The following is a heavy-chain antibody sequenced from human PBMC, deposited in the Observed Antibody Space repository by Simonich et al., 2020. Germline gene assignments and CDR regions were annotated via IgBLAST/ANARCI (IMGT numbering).Heavy chain of an antibody. D-gene: IGHD2-15*01. CDR1: GGSISIYY. J-gene: IGHJ4*02. CDR2: IYYSGRP. V-gene: IGHV4-59*01. Sequence: HVQLQESGPGLVKPSETLSLTCTVSGGSISIYYWARIRQPPGKGLEWVGYIYYSGRPNYNPTLKSRVTISVDTSKNQFSLKRSSVTAADTAVYYCARGRLYFDYWGQGTLVTVSS. CDR3: ARGRLYFDY.